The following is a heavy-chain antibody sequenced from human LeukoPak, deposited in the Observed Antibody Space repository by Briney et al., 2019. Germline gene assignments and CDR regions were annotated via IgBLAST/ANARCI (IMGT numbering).Heavy chain of an antibody. V-gene: IGHV3-15*05. Sequence: GRSLRLSCAASGFTFSSYGMHWVRQAPGKGLEWVGRIYRNADGGTTDYAAPVKGRFTISRDDSKNTLYLQMNSLKTEDTAVYYCTTDSYCSTTTCYASSNYYYGLDAWGQGTLVTVSS. CDR3: TTDSYCSTTTCYASSNYYYGLDA. J-gene: IGHJ5*02. CDR2: IYRNADGGTT. D-gene: IGHD2-2*01. CDR1: GFTFSSYG.